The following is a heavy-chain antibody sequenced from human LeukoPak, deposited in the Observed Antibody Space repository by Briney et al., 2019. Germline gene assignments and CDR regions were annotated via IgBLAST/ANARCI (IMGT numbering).Heavy chain of an antibody. V-gene: IGHV1-46*01. CDR1: GYTFTSYY. CDR3: ARAPIAVAGTGTYYFDY. Sequence: GASVKVSCKASGYTFTSYYMHWVRQAPGQGLEWMGIINPSGGSTSYAQKFQGRVTMTRDMSTSTVYMELSSLRSEDTAVYYCARAPIAVAGTGTYYFDYWGQGTLVTVSS. CDR2: INPSGGST. D-gene: IGHD6-19*01. J-gene: IGHJ4*02.